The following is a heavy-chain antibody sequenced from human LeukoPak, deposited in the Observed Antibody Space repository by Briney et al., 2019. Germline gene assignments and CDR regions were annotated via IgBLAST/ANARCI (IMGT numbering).Heavy chain of an antibody. CDR3: ARHAYSYGTKVVDY. D-gene: IGHD5-18*01. CDR1: SGSISTSNYY. CDR2: IYYIGST. J-gene: IGHJ4*02. Sequence: PSETLSLTCTVSSGSISTSNYYWGWVRQPPGKGLEWIGSIYYIGSTYYNPSLKSRVTISVDTSKNQFSLKLSSVTAADTAVYYCARHAYSYGTKVVDYWGQGTLVTVSS. V-gene: IGHV4-39*01.